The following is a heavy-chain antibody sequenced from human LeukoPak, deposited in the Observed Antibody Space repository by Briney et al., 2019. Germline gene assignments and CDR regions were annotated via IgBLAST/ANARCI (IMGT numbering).Heavy chain of an antibody. J-gene: IGHJ4*02. CDR1: GFTFSSYG. CDR2: IWYDGSNK. Sequence: GRSLRLSCAASGFTFSSYGMHWVRQAPGKGLDWVTVIWYDGSNKYYADSVKGRFTISRDNSKNTLYLQMNSLRAEDTAVYYCARDDDPIAVAGTFDYWGQGTLVTVSS. D-gene: IGHD6-19*01. CDR3: ARDDDPIAVAGTFDY. V-gene: IGHV3-33*08.